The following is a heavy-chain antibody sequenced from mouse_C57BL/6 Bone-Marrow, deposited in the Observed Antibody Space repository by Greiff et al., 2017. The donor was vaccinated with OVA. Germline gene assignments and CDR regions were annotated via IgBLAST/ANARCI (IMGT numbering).Heavy chain of an antibody. CDR3: ARGLGYYYAMDY. V-gene: IGHV1-22*01. J-gene: IGHJ4*01. CDR2: INPNNGGT. CDR1: GYTFTDYN. Sequence: VQLKESGPELVKPGASVKMSCKASGYTFTDYNMHWVKQSHGKSLEWIGYINPNNGGTSYNQKFKGKATLTVNKSSSTAYMELRSLTSEDSAVYYCARGLGYYYAMDYWGQGTSVTVSS. D-gene: IGHD2-4*01.